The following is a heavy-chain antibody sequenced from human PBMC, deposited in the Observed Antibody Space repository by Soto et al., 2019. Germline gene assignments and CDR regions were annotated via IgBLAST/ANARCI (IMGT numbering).Heavy chain of an antibody. CDR1: RFTFSSHS. D-gene: IGHD3-10*01. CDR2: ISSSSSTI. J-gene: IGHJ6*03. Sequence: GRTLSLSCAASRFTFSSHSTKWVSKPQGKGLGGVSYISSSSSTIYYAVSVKGRFPISRDNAKNSLYLQMNSLRAEDTAVYYCARDGLKVRGVIRYYYYMDVWGKGT. CDR3: ARDGLKVRGVIRYYYYMDV. V-gene: IGHV3-48*01.